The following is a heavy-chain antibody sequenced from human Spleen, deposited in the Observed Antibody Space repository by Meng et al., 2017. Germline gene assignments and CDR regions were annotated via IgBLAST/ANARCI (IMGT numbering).Heavy chain of an antibody. CDR2: ISSSGDTI. V-gene: IGHV3-48*03. CDR1: GFTFSGYE. CDR3: ARGGGVFDY. J-gene: IGHJ4*02. Sequence: GGSLRLSCTTSGFTFSGYEMNWVRQAPGKGLEWVSHISSSGDTIYYADSVKGRFTISRDNAKDSLYLQMNNLRAEDTAVYYCARGGGVFDYWGQGTLVTVSS.